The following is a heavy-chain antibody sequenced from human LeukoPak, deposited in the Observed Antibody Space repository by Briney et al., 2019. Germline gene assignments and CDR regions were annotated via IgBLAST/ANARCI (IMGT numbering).Heavy chain of an antibody. J-gene: IGHJ6*03. CDR3: ARVGSSSWYRRYYYYMDV. CDR1: GFTFSSYA. D-gene: IGHD6-13*01. Sequence: GGSLRLSCAASGFTFSSYAMNWVRQAPGKGLEWVSSITGSGDRTYYAESEKGRFTISRDNSKNTLYLQMNSLRAEDTAVYYCARVGSSSWYRRYYYYMDVWGKGTTVTVSS. CDR2: ITGSGDRT. V-gene: IGHV3-23*01.